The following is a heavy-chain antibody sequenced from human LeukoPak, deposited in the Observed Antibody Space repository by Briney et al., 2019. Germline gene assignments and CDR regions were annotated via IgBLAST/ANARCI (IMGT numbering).Heavy chain of an antibody. CDR3: ARDLRVVSSGYFDL. J-gene: IGHJ2*01. D-gene: IGHD5/OR15-5a*01. CDR1: GGTFISYA. Sequence: GSSVKVSCKASGGTFISYAISWVRQAPGQGLEWMGGIIPIFGTANYAQKFQGRVTITADESTSTAYMELSGLRSEDTAVYYCARDLRVVSSGYFDLWGRGTLVTVSS. V-gene: IGHV1-69*01. CDR2: IIPIFGTA.